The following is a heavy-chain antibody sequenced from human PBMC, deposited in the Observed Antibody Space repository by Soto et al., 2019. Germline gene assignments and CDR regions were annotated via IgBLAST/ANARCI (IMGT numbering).Heavy chain of an antibody. V-gene: IGHV1-8*01. Sequence: GASVKVSCKASGYTFTSYDINWVRQATGQGLEWMGWMNPNSGNTGYAQKFQGRVTITRNTSISTAYMELSSLRSEDTAVYYCARAGAGVLRYFDWLSAPVGYYGMDVWGQGTTVTVSS. CDR2: MNPNSGNT. CDR1: GYTFTSYD. D-gene: IGHD3-9*01. J-gene: IGHJ6*02. CDR3: ARAGAGVLRYFDWLSAPVGYYGMDV.